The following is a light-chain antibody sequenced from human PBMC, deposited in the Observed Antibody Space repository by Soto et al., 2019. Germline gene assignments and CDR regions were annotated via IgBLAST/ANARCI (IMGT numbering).Light chain of an antibody. J-gene: IGKJ5*01. CDR2: GAS. Sequence: EIVLSQSPGILSLSPGERASLSCGVSQSITSSFLAWYQQKPGQAPRLLIYGASSRATGIPDRFSGSGSGTDFTLTISSLEPEDFAVYYCQQRSNWPITFGQGTRLEI. V-gene: IGKV3D-20*02. CDR1: QSITSSF. CDR3: QQRSNWPIT.